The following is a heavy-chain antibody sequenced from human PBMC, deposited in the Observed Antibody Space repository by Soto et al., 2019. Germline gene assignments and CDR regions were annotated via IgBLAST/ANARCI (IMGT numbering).Heavy chain of an antibody. Sequence: QVQLVQSGAEVKKPGSSVKVSCKASGGTFSSYAISWVRQAPGQGLECMGGIIRIFGTANYAQKFHCRDTITADESTRTAYMERSSLRSEDTAVYYCATDYRGYCDSSGYKWFDPWGQGSLVTVSS. V-gene: IGHV1-69*01. CDR2: IIRIFGTA. CDR3: ATDYRGYCDSSGYKWFDP. CDR1: GGTFSSYA. D-gene: IGHD3-22*01. J-gene: IGHJ5*02.